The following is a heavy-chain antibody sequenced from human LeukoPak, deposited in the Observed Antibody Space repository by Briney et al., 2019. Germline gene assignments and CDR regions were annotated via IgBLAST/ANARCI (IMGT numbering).Heavy chain of an antibody. Sequence: ASVKVSCKASAYTFTAYYMHWVRQAPGQGLEWMGWINPNSGGTNYAQKFQGRVTMTRDTSISTAYMELSNLKSDDTAVYYCARDRGGSYLPFDYWGQGTLVTVSS. D-gene: IGHD1-26*01. CDR2: INPNSGGT. CDR3: ARDRGGSYLPFDY. CDR1: AYTFTAYY. J-gene: IGHJ4*02. V-gene: IGHV1-2*02.